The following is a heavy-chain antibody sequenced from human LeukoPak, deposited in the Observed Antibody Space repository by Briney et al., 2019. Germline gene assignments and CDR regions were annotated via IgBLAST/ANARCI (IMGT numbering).Heavy chain of an antibody. V-gene: IGHV3-23*01. CDR1: GFTYSSYA. CDR3: AKEHYDSSGYYYFDY. CDR2: ISGSGGST. Sequence: PGGSLRLSCAASGFTYSSYAMSWVRQPPGKGLEWVSAISGSGGSTYYADSVKGRFTISRDNSKNTLYLQMNSLRAEDTAVYYCAKEHYDSSGYYYFDYWGQGTLVTVSS. D-gene: IGHD3-22*01. J-gene: IGHJ4*02.